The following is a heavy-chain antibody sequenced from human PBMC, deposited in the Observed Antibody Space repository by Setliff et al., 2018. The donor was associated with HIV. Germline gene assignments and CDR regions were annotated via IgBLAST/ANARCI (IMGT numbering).Heavy chain of an antibody. V-gene: IGHV7-4-1*02. CDR1: GYMFSSYG. CDR2: INTNTGNP. J-gene: IGHJ6*03. CDR3: ARMATVYYYYMDA. D-gene: IGHD4-4*01. Sequence: ASVKVSCKTSGYMFSSYGISWVRQAPGQGLEWMGWINTNTGNPTYAQGFTGRFVFSLDTSVSTAYLQISSLKAEDAAVYYCARMATVYYYYMDAWGKGTTVTVSS.